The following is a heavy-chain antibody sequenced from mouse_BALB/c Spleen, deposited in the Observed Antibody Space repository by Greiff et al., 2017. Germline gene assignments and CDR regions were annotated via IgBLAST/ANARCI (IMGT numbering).Heavy chain of an antibody. Sequence: EVQLQQSGTVLARPGASVKMSCKASGYTFTSYWMHWVKQRPGQGLEWIGAIYPGNSDTSYNQKFKGKAKLTAVTSTSTAYMELSSLTNEDSAVYYCTRSEAGLKRFAYWGQGTLVTVSA. D-gene: IGHD3-1*01. J-gene: IGHJ3*01. V-gene: IGHV1-5*01. CDR2: IYPGNSDT. CDR3: TRSEAGLKRFAY. CDR1: GYTFTSYW.